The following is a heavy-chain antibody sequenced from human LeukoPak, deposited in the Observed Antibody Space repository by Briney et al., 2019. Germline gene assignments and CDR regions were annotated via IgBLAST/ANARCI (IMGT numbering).Heavy chain of an antibody. Sequence: PGGSLRLFCAVSGFYLTTYAMTWVRRARAGAREGVSSIRMGGGGTYYAHSVKGRFTNSRDNSENTLHLQMNNLRVEDTARYFCARCMVLSQGWCNWFDPWGRGTLATDSS. D-gene: IGHD6-13*01. CDR1: GFYLTTYA. J-gene: IGHJ5*02. CDR3: ARCMVLSQGWCNWFDP. V-gene: IGHV3-23*01. CDR2: IRMGGGGT.